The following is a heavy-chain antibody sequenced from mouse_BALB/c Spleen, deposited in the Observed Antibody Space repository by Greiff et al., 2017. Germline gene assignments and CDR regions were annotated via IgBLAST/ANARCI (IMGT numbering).Heavy chain of an antibody. V-gene: IGHV1-69*02. Sequence: QVQLQQPGAELVRPGASVKLSCKASGYTFTSYWINWVKQRPGQGLEWIGNIYPSDSYTNYNQKFKDKATLTVDKSSSTAYMQLSSPTSEDSAVYYCTRLGVTPYLDYWGQGTTLTVSS. CDR1: GYTFTSYW. D-gene: IGHD2-3*01. CDR3: TRLGVTPYLDY. CDR2: IYPSDSYT. J-gene: IGHJ2*01.